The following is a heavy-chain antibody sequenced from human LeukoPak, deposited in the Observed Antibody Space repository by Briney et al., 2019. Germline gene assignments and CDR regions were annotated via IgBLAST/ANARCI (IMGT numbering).Heavy chain of an antibody. D-gene: IGHD3-10*01. J-gene: IGHJ3*02. CDR3: ARVRSQGVRGAFDI. Sequence: GSLRLSCAASGFTFNDYHMIWLRQPPGKGLVGIVSIYHSGSTYYNPSINSRVTISVDTSKNQFSLKLRAVTAADTAVYYCARVRSQGVRGAFDIWGQGTMVTVSS. CDR2: IYHSGST. CDR1: GFTFNDYH. V-gene: IGHV4-38-2*01.